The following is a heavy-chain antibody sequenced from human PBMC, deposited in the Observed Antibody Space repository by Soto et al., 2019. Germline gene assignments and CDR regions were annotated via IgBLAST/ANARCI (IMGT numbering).Heavy chain of an antibody. V-gene: IGHV5-10-1*01. CDR2: VYPSDSYT. CDR1: EYNFTNHS. Sequence: GQSLKISCKGSEYNFTNHSISWIRQMPLKRLQWRGRVYPSDSYTNYSPSFECHVTISADKSLSTAYLQWGSLKASDTAMYYCSRHGVVVVADSTQSYNWFDPWGQGTLV. CDR3: SRHGVVVVADSTQSYNWFDP. D-gene: IGHD2-15*01. J-gene: IGHJ5*02.